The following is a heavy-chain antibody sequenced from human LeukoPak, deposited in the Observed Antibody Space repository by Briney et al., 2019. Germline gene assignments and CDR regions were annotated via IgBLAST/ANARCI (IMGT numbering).Heavy chain of an antibody. D-gene: IGHD3-22*01. CDR3: AREIPYYYDSSGYDY. V-gene: IGHV3-66*01. J-gene: IGHJ4*02. CDR2: IYSGGST. Sequence: GGSLRLSCAASGFTVSSNYMSWVRQAPGKGLEWVSVIYSGGSTYYADSVKGRFTISRDNSKNTLYLRMNSLRAEDTAVYYCAREIPYYYDSSGYDYWGQGTLVTVSS. CDR1: GFTVSSNY.